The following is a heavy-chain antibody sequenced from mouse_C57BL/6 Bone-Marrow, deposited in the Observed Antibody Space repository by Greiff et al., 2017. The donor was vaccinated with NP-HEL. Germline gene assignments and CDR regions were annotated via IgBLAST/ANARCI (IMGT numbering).Heavy chain of an antibody. D-gene: IGHD1-1*01. CDR3: ARSYYYGSSYGFAY. CDR2: IYPRSGNT. CDR1: GYTFTSYG. Sequence: QVQLQQSGAELARPGASVKLSCKASGYTFTSYGISWVKQRTGQGLEWIGEIYPRSGNTYYNEKFKGKATLTADKSSSTAYMEPRSLTSEDSAVYFCARSYYYGSSYGFAYWGQGTLVTVSA. V-gene: IGHV1-81*01. J-gene: IGHJ3*01.